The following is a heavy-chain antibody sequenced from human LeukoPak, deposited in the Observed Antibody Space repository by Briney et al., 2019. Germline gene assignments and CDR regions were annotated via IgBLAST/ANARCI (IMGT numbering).Heavy chain of an antibody. V-gene: IGHV3-30*18. CDR3: AKGGHYDRSGYGWGPLDY. J-gene: IGHJ4*02. Sequence: QAGGSLRLSCAASGFTFSSYGMHWVRQAPGKGLEWVAVISYDGSNEYYVDSVKGRFTISRDNSKNTLYLQMNSLRAEDTAVYHCAKGGHYDRSGYGWGPLDYWGQGILVTVSS. CDR2: ISYDGSNE. D-gene: IGHD3-22*01. CDR1: GFTFSSYG.